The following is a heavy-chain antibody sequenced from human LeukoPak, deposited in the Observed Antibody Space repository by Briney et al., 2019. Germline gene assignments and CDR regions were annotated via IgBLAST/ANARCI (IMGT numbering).Heavy chain of an antibody. CDR3: ARGRPRLLWFGERAFYYYYMDV. J-gene: IGHJ6*03. D-gene: IGHD3-10*01. V-gene: IGHV4-4*07. Sequence: SETLSLTCTVSGGSISSYYWSWIRQPAGKGLEWIGRIYTSGSTNYNPSLKSRVTMSVDTSKNQFSLKLSSVTAADTAGYYCARGRPRLLWFGERAFYYYYMDVWGKGTTVTVSS. CDR2: IYTSGST. CDR1: GGSISSYY.